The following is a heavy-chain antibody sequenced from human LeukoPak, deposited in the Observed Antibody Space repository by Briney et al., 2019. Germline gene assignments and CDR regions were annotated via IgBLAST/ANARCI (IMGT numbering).Heavy chain of an antibody. CDR1: GGSISSSSYY. V-gene: IGHV4-39*01. D-gene: IGHD4/OR15-4a*01. CDR2: IYYSGST. J-gene: IGHJ4*02. CDR3: ARHEYGLLDY. Sequence: SETLSLTCTVSGGSISSSSYYWGWIRQPPGKGLEWIGSIYYSGSTYYNPSLKSRVTIFVDTSKNQFSLKLSSVTAADPAVYYCARHEYGLLDYWGQGTLVTVSS.